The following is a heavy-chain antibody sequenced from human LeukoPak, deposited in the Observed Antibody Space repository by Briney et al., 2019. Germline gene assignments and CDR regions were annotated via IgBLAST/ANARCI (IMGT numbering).Heavy chain of an antibody. CDR3: ARARTTTPNYYYYYYMDV. V-gene: IGHV4-30-4*08. J-gene: IGHJ6*03. CDR1: GGSISSGDYY. Sequence: PSETLSLTCTVSGGSISSGDYYWSWIRQPPGKGLEWIGYIYYSGSTYYNPSLKSRVTISVDTSKNQFSLKLSSVTAADTAMYYCARARTTTPNYYYYYYMDVWGKGTTVTVSS. CDR2: IYYSGST. D-gene: IGHD4-11*01.